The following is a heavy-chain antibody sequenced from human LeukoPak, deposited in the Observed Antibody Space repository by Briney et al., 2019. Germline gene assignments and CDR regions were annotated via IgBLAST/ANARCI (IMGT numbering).Heavy chain of an antibody. CDR1: GFTFSSYW. CDR2: IKEDGSVK. J-gene: IGHJ4*02. Sequence: GGSLRLSCAASGFTFSSYWMTWVRQAPGKGLEWVANIKEDGSVKYYVDSAKGRFTISRDNAKKSMYLQVNSLRAEDTAVYYCARATSEALDCWGQGTLVTVAS. D-gene: IGHD3-3*01. V-gene: IGHV3-7*01. CDR3: ARATSEALDC.